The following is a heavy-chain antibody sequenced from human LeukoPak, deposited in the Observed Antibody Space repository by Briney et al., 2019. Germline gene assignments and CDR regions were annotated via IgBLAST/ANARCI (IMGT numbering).Heavy chain of an antibody. Sequence: SETLSLTCAVSGVSFNDYYWSWVRQSPGKGLEWIGEINHSGYTNDSPSLKSRVTISIDTSRKQFSLNLRSVTVADAAVYYCTRMTTGHDYWGQGTLVTVSS. CDR3: TRMTTGHDY. V-gene: IGHV4-34*01. D-gene: IGHD1-14*01. CDR2: INHSGYT. J-gene: IGHJ4*02. CDR1: GVSFNDYY.